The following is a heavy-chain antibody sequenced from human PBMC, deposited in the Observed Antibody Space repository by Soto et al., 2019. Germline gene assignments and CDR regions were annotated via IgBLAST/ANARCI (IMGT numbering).Heavy chain of an antibody. CDR1: DGSYSGDD. CDR2: IYIGGNT. D-gene: IGHD3-10*01. J-gene: IGHJ4*02. CDR3: ARGDGSGTYMDYFDY. V-gene: IGHV4-4*07. Sequence: TRSLPCTVSDGSYSGDDWSWFRPPTGKELEWIGRIYIGGNTKYIPSIKTRVTMSVDTSKNQFSLKLSSLTASYTAVYYCARGDGSGTYMDYFDYWGQGTLGTVSS.